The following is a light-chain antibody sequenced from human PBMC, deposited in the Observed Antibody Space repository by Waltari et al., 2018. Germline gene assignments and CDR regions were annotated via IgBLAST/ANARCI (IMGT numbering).Light chain of an antibody. V-gene: IGKV3-11*01. CDR3: QQRSNWLT. Sequence: EIVLTQSPATLSLSPGERATLSCTSSQSVSRYLAWYQQKPGQAPRLPIYDASNRATGIPARFSGSGSGTDFTLTISSLEPEDFAVYYCQQRSNWLTFGGGTKVEIK. CDR2: DAS. J-gene: IGKJ4*01. CDR1: QSVSRY.